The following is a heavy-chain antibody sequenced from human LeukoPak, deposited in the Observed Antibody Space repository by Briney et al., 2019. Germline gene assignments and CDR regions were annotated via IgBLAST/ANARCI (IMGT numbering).Heavy chain of an antibody. CDR2: ISYDGSNK. Sequence: PGGSLRLSCAASGFTFSSYAMHWVRQAPGKGLEWVAVISYDGSNKYYADSVKGRFTISRDNSKNTLYLQMNSLRAEDTAVYYCARGDSGSYYFWFDPWGQGTLVTVSS. D-gene: IGHD1-26*01. CDR1: GFTFSSYA. V-gene: IGHV3-30-3*01. J-gene: IGHJ5*02. CDR3: ARGDSGSYYFWFDP.